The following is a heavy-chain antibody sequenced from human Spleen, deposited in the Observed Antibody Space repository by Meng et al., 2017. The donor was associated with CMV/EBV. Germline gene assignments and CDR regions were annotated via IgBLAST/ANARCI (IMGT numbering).Heavy chain of an antibody. J-gene: IGHJ6*02. D-gene: IGHD2-2*03. Sequence: LSLTCAASGFTFSSYSMNWVRQAPGKGLEWVSSISSSSSYIYYADSVKGRFTISRDNAKNSLYLQMNSLRAEDTAVYYCARDSPGYCSSTSCPGYYYYYYGMDVWGQGTTVTVSS. CDR3: ARDSPGYCSSTSCPGYYYYYYGMDV. V-gene: IGHV3-21*01. CDR1: GFTFSSYS. CDR2: ISSSSSYI.